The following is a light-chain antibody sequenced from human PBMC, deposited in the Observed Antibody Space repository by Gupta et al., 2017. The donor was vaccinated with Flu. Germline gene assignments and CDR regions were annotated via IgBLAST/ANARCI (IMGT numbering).Light chain of an antibody. CDR1: QNVIARC. V-gene: IGKV3-20*01. CDR3: QQYGSSLPIT. J-gene: IGKJ5*01. Sequence: EIVLTLSPGTLPLSPGAGATLSSRAGQNVIARCLAWYQQKPGQAPRLLIYGASNRAAGIPDRFSGGGSATDFTLTISILEPDDFAVYYCQQYGSSLPITFGQGTQVEIK. CDR2: GAS.